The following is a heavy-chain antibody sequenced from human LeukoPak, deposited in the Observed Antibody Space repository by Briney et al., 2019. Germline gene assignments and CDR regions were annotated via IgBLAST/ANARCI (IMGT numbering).Heavy chain of an antibody. CDR3: VRQRRYCSGDSCYQRTFDY. Sequence: GGSLRLSCAASGFTVSSNYMSWVRQAPGKGLEWVASIKQDGSEKSYVGSVTGRFTISRDNAKNSLYMQMNSLRAEDTAVYYCVRQRRYCSGDSCYQRTFDYWGQGTLVTVSS. D-gene: IGHD2-15*01. CDR2: IKQDGSEK. V-gene: IGHV3-7*01. CDR1: GFTVSSNY. J-gene: IGHJ4*02.